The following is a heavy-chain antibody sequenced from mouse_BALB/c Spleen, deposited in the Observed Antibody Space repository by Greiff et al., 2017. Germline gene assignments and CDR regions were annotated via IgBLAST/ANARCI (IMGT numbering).Heavy chain of an antibody. J-gene: IGHJ3*01. CDR1: GFTFSSYG. CDR2: INSNGGST. Sequence: EVKLMESGGGLVQPGGSLKLSCAASGFTFSSYGMSWVRQTPDKRLELVATINSNGGSTYYPDSVKGRFTISRDNAKNTLYLQMSSLKSEDTAMYYCARAYYGNSAWFAYWGQGTLVTVSA. D-gene: IGHD2-10*01. CDR3: ARAYYGNSAWFAY. V-gene: IGHV5-6-3*01.